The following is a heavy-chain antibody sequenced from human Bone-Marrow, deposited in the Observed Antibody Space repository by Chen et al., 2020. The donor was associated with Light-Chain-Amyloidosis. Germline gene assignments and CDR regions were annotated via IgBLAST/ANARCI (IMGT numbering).Heavy chain of an antibody. CDR1: GGSFSGYY. Sequence: QVQLQQWGAGLLKPSETLSLTCAVYGGSFSGYYWSWIRQPPGKGLEWIGEINHSGSTNYNPSLKSRVTISVDTSKNQFSLKLSSVTAADTAVYYCARGPNVARPKYSSSLALAYWGQGTLVTVSS. CDR3: ARGPNVARPKYSSSLALAY. D-gene: IGHD6-6*01. CDR2: INHSGST. J-gene: IGHJ4*02. V-gene: IGHV4-34*01.